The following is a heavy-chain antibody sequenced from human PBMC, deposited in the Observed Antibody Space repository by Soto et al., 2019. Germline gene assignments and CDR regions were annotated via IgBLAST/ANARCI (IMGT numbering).Heavy chain of an antibody. CDR1: GGSISSYY. CDR2: IYYSGAT. J-gene: IGHJ6*02. CDR3: ASDRSSGWDQGYGMDV. D-gene: IGHD6-19*01. Sequence: SETLSLTCKVSGGSISSYYWNRIRQPPGRGLEWIGNIYYSGATNYSPSLESRVTISVDTSKNQISLKLRSVTAADTAVYYCASDRSSGWDQGYGMDVWGQGTTVTVSS. V-gene: IGHV4-59*01.